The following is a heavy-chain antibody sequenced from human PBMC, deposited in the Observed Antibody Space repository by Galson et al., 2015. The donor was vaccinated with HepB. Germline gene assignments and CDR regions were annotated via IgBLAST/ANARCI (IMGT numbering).Heavy chain of an antibody. CDR3: ASSMVRGVIAFDI. CDR2: INAGNGNT. D-gene: IGHD3-10*01. Sequence: SVKVSCKASGYTFTSYAMHWVRQAPGQRLEWMGWINAGNGNTKYSQKFQGRVTITRDTSASTAYMELSSLRSEDTAVYYCASSMVRGVIAFDIWGQGTMVTVSS. CDR1: GYTFTSYA. J-gene: IGHJ3*02. V-gene: IGHV1-3*01.